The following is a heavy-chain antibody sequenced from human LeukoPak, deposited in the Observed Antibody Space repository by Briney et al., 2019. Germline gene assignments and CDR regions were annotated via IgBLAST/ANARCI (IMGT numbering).Heavy chain of an antibody. Sequence: PSETLSLTCAVYGGSFSGYYWSWIRHPPGKGLEWIGEINHSGSTNYNPSPKSRVTISVDTSKNQFSLKLSSVTAADTAVYYCARRALRNYYYYGMDVWGQGTTVTVSS. CDR1: GGSFSGYY. CDR3: ARRALRNYYYYGMDV. CDR2: INHSGST. J-gene: IGHJ6*02. V-gene: IGHV4-34*01. D-gene: IGHD4-17*01.